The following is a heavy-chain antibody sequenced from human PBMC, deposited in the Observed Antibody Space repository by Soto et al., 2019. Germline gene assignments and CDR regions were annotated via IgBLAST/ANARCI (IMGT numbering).Heavy chain of an antibody. CDR3: ARNQEGWVFHMVRGVIYAFDV. CDR1: GGSFSGYY. CDR2: INHSGST. J-gene: IGHJ3*01. V-gene: IGHV4-34*01. Sequence: SETLSLTCAVYGGSFSGYYWSWIRQPPGKGLEWIGEINHSGSTNYNPSLKSRVTISVDTSKNQFSLKLSSVTAAGTAVYYCARNQEGWVFHMVRGVIYAFDVWGQGTMVTVSS. D-gene: IGHD3-10*01.